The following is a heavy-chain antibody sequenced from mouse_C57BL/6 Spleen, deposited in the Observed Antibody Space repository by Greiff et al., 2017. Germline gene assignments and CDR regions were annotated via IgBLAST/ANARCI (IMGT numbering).Heavy chain of an antibody. J-gene: IGHJ2*01. Sequence: VQLQQSGPELVKPGASVKIPCKASGYTFTDYNMDWVKQSHGKSLEWIGDINPNNGGTIYNQKFKGKATLTVDKSSSTAYMELRSLTSEDTAVYYCARRALLYSALCYWGQGTTLTVSS. CDR1: GYTFTDYN. V-gene: IGHV1-18*01. D-gene: IGHD2-12*01. CDR3: ARRALLYSALCY. CDR2: INPNNGGT.